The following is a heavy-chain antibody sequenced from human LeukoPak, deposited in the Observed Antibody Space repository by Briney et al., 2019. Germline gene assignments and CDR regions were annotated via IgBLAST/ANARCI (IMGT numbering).Heavy chain of an antibody. J-gene: IGHJ4*02. Sequence: GGSLRLSCAASGFTFSKYWMLWVRQAPGKGLESVSRINTYGTVTTYADSVKGRFTVSRDNADNTMFLQMNSVRDEDTAVYYCATKQWLAPPPDSWGQGTPVTVSS. CDR2: INTYGTVT. CDR1: GFTFSKYW. CDR3: ATKQWLAPPPDS. D-gene: IGHD6-19*01. V-gene: IGHV3-74*01.